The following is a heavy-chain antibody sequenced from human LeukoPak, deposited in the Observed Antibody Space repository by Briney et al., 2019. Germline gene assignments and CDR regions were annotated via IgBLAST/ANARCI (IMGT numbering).Heavy chain of an antibody. CDR1: GFTFGSYA. CDR2: ISGSGTNT. V-gene: IGHV3-23*01. CDR3: AKDQGLGGGSVWGY. Sequence: GGSLRLSCAASGFTFGSYAMSWVRQAPGKGLEWVSTISGSGTNTYYGSSVKGRFTISRDNSKNMLFLEMNSLRAEDTAVYYCAKDQGLGGGSVWGYWGQGMLITVSS. D-gene: IGHD2-15*01. J-gene: IGHJ4*02.